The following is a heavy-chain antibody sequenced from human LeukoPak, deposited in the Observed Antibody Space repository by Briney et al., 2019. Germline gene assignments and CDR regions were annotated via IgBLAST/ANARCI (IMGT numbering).Heavy chain of an antibody. CDR1: GFTFSSSA. CDR3: AKQLGYCSDGSCYFPY. Sequence: GGSLGLSCAASGFTFSSSAMSWVRQAPGKGLEWVSAISNNGGYTYYADSVQGRFTISRDNSKSTLCLQMNSLRAEDTAVYYCAKQLGYCSDGSCYFPYWGLGTLVTVSS. CDR2: ISNNGGYT. J-gene: IGHJ4*02. D-gene: IGHD2-15*01. V-gene: IGHV3-23*01.